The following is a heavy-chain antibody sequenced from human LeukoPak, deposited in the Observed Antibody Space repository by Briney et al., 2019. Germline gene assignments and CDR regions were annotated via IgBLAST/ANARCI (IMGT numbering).Heavy chain of an antibody. CDR2: ISGSGGST. J-gene: IGHJ6*02. CDR1: GFTFSSYA. Sequence: PGGSLRLSCAASGFTFSSYAMSWVRQAPGKGLEWVSAISGSGGSTYYADSVKGRFTISRDNSKNTLYLQMNSLRAEDTAVYYCAKPLFCSGGSCYRVMSYGMDVWGQGTTVTVSS. D-gene: IGHD2-15*01. CDR3: AKPLFCSGGSCYRVMSYGMDV. V-gene: IGHV3-23*01.